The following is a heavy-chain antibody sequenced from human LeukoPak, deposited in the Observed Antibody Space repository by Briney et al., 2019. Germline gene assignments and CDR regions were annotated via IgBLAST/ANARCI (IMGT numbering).Heavy chain of an antibody. Sequence: PGGSLRLSCTASGFTFGDYAMSWFRQAPGKGLEWVGFIRSKAYGGTTEYAASVKGRFTISRDDSKSIAYLQMNSLKTEDTAVYYCTRATDYDILTGYPDYWGQGTLVTVSS. CDR1: GFTFGDYA. D-gene: IGHD3-9*01. CDR2: IRSKAYGGTT. J-gene: IGHJ4*02. V-gene: IGHV3-49*03. CDR3: TRATDYDILTGYPDY.